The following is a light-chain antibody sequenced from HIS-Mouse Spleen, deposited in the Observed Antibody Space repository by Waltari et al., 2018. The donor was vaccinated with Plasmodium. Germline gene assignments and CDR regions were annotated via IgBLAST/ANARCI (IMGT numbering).Light chain of an antibody. J-gene: IGLJ1*01. CDR3: QVWDSSSDHYV. CDR2: DDS. CDR1: NIGSNS. V-gene: IGLV3-21*02. Sequence: SYVLTQPPSVSVAPGQPARLTCGGHNIGSNSVHWYQQKPGQAPVLVVFDDSDRPSGIPERFSGSNSGNTATLTISRVEAGDEADYYCQVWDSSSDHYVFGTGTKVTVL.